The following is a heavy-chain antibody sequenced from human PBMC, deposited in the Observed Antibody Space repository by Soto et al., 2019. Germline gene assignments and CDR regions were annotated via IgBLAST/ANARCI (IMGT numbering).Heavy chain of an antibody. CDR3: ARHVRSTWENRFAP. J-gene: IGHJ5*02. D-gene: IGHD1-26*01. CDR2: IYYSGST. CDR1: GVSISTYY. Sequence: SETLSLTCTVSGVSISTYYWSWIRQPPGKGLEWIGYIYYSGSTNYNPSLKGRVTLSVDTSKNQFSLKLGSVTAADTAVYYCARHVRSTWENRFAPWGKRDLVTVYS. V-gene: IGHV4-59*08.